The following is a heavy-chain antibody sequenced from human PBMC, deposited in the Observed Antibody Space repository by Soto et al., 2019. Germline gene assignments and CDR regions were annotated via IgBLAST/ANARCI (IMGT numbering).Heavy chain of an antibody. CDR3: ARRRVVVVAATYYYDSSGYYYFDY. D-gene: IGHD3-22*01. J-gene: IGHJ4*02. Sequence: SETLSLTCTVSGGSISSGGYYWSWIRQHPGKGLEWIGYIYYSGSTYYNPSLKSRVTISVDTSKNQLSLKLSSVTAADTAVYYCARRRVVVVAATYYYDSSGYYYFDYWSQGTLVTVSS. V-gene: IGHV4-31*03. CDR2: IYYSGST. CDR1: GGSISSGGYY.